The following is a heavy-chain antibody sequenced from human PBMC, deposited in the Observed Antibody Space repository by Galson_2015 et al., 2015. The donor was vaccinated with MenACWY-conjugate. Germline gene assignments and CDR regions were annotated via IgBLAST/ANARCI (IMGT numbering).Heavy chain of an antibody. CDR1: GFSLRSYW. CDR3: ARDSRVGAPGTELDY. J-gene: IGHJ4*02. Sequence: SLRLSCAASGFSLRSYWMYWVRQAPGKGLVWVSRISTDGSSTSYADSVKGRFTISRDNAKNTLYLQMNSLRAEDTAVYYCARDSRVGAPGTELDYWGQGTLVTVSS. CDR2: ISTDGSST. V-gene: IGHV3-74*01. D-gene: IGHD6-13*01.